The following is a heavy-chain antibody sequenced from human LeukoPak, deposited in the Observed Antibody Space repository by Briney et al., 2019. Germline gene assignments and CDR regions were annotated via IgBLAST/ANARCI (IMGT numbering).Heavy chain of an antibody. CDR2: IIPIFGTA. CDR3: ARDRGSYYYGSGSYYTIDY. D-gene: IGHD3-10*01. J-gene: IGHJ4*02. Sequence: SVKVSCRASGGTFSSYAISWVRQAPGQGLEWMGRIIPIFGTANYAQKFQGRVTITTDESTSTAYMELSSLRSEDTAVYYCARDRGSYYYGSGSYYTIDYWGQGTLVTVSS. V-gene: IGHV1-69*05. CDR1: GGTFSSYA.